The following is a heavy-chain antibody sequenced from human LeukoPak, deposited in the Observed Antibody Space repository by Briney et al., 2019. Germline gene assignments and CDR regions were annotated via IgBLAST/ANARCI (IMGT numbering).Heavy chain of an antibody. CDR1: GDSFTSSNYW. Sequence: SETLSLTCTVSGDSFTSSNYWWDWVRLPPGNGLEWIGAIQYTGRTFSNPSLKSRVTISIDTSKKKFSLDLRSATAADTPVYYCARRRHHYDSYAVWGQGTRVTVSS. V-gene: IGHV4-39*01. CDR3: ARRRHHYDSYAV. CDR2: IQYTGRT. J-gene: IGHJ3*01.